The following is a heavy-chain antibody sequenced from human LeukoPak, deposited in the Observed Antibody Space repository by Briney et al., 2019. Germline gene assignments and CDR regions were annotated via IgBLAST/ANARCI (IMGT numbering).Heavy chain of an antibody. Sequence: PGGSLRLSCAASGFTVSSNYMSWVRQAPGKGLEWVSVIYSGGSTYYADSVKGRFTTSRDNSKNTLYLQMNSLRAEDTAVYYCARGDPFGSGPLPAYFDYWGQGTLVTVSS. J-gene: IGHJ4*02. CDR2: IYSGGST. V-gene: IGHV3-53*01. CDR3: ARGDPFGSGPLPAYFDY. D-gene: IGHD3-10*01. CDR1: GFTVSSNY.